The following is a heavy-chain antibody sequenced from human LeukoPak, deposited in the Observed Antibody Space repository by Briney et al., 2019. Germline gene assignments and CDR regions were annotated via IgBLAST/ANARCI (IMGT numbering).Heavy chain of an antibody. Sequence: GGSLRLSCAASGFTFSRHAMHWVRQAPGKGLEWVAVISYDGSNKDYADSVKGRFTVSRDNSKNTLYPQFSSLRAEDTAVFYCARSAGDPHAFDVWGQGTMVTVSS. D-gene: IGHD4-17*01. CDR2: ISYDGSNK. J-gene: IGHJ3*01. CDR1: GFTFSRHA. CDR3: ARSAGDPHAFDV. V-gene: IGHV3-30-3*01.